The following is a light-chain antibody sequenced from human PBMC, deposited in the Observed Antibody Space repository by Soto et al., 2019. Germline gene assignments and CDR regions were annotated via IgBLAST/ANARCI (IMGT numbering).Light chain of an antibody. CDR1: QAVNTR. CDR2: GAS. Sequence: EIVLTQSPATLSAFPGDRVTLSCWASQAVNTRLAWYQHKPGQAPRVLIYGASIRATGIPDRFSGSGSGTDFTLTISRLEPEDFAVYYCQQYGSSGTFGQGTKVDIK. CDR3: QQYGSSGT. V-gene: IGKV3-20*01. J-gene: IGKJ1*01.